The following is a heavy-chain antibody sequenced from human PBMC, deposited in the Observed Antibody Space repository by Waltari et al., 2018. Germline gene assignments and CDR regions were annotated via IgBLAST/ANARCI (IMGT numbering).Heavy chain of an antibody. J-gene: IGHJ5*02. CDR3: AKGDYGDYTWFDP. Sequence: EVQLLESGGGLVQPGGSLRLSCAASGFTFSSYAMNWVRQAPGKGLEWVSTISGSCVSTYFADSVKGRFSIFRDNSKNTLSLHMDSLRAEDTAVYYCAKGDYGDYTWFDPWGQGTLVTVSS. CDR2: ISGSCVST. CDR1: GFTFSSYA. D-gene: IGHD4-17*01. V-gene: IGHV3-23*01.